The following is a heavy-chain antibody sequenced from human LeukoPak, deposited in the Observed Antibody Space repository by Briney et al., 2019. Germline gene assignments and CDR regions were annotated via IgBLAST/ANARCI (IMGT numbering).Heavy chain of an antibody. Sequence: SQTLSLTCAISGDSVSSTNNAWNWIRQSPSRGLEWLGRTYYRSKWYNDYAVSLKSRITINPDTSKNQFSLQLNSLTPEDTAVYYCARGWGFDFWGQGTLVTVSS. D-gene: IGHD7-27*01. J-gene: IGHJ4*02. CDR3: ARGWGFDF. CDR1: GDSVSSTNNA. CDR2: TYYRSKWYN. V-gene: IGHV6-1*01.